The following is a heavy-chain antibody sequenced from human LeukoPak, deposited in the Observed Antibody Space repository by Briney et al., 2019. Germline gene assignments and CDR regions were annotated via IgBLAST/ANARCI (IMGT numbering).Heavy chain of an antibody. CDR3: ARERGSSFDY. V-gene: IGHV4-31*03. D-gene: IGHD1-26*01. CDR2: IYYSGST. CDR1: GASISSGGYY. J-gene: IGHJ4*02. Sequence: PSQTLSLTCTVSGASISSGGYYWSWLRQHPGKGLEWIGYIYYSGSTYYNPSLKSRVTLSVDTSKNQFSLKLSSVTAADTAVYYCARERGSSFDYWGQGTLVTVSS.